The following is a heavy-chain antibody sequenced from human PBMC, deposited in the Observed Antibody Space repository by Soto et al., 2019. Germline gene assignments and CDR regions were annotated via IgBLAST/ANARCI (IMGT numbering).Heavy chain of an antibody. CDR1: GYSFTSYW. CDR2: IYPGDSDT. J-gene: IGHJ6*02. CDR3: ARVYYGSGSPIGGMDV. Sequence: LGESLKISCKGFGYSFTSYWIGWVRQMPGKGLEWMGIIYPGDSDTRYSPSFQGQVTIPADKSISTAYMQWSSLKASDTAMYYCARVYYGSGSPIGGMDVWGQGTTVTVSS. V-gene: IGHV5-51*01. D-gene: IGHD3-10*01.